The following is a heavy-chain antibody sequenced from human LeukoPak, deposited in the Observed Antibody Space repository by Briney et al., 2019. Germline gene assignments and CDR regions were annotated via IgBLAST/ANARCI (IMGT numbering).Heavy chain of an antibody. CDR2: ISGSGGST. Sequence: GGSLRLSCAASGFTFSSYAMSWVRQAPGKGLEWVSAISGSGGSTYYADSVKGRFTISRDNSKNTLYLQMNSLRAEDTAVYYCAKGGVEMATVCYYMDVWGKGTTVTVSS. CDR3: AKGGVEMATVCYYMDV. CDR1: GFTFSSYA. D-gene: IGHD5-24*01. J-gene: IGHJ6*03. V-gene: IGHV3-23*01.